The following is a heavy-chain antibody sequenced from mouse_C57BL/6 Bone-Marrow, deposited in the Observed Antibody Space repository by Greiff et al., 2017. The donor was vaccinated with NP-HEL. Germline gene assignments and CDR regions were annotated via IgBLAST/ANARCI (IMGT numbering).Heavy chain of an antibody. CDR1: GYTFTSYW. J-gene: IGHJ1*03. CDR2: LDPSDSYT. Sequence: QVQLQQSGAELVMPGASVKLSCKASGYTFTSYWMHWVKQRPGQGLEWIGELDPSDSYTNYNQKFKGKSTLTVDKSSSTAYMQLSSLTSEDSAVYYCARDGRYWYFDVWGTGTTVTVSS. V-gene: IGHV1-69*01. CDR3: ARDGRYWYFDV.